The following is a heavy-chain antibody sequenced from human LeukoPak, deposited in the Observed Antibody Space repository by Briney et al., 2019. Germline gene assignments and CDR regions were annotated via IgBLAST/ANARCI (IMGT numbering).Heavy chain of an antibody. CDR1: GFTFNNYA. CDR3: AKEDGRYSTWGAFDI. D-gene: IGHD1-26*01. CDR2: ISGSGGNT. V-gene: IGHV3-23*01. J-gene: IGHJ3*02. Sequence: GGSLRLSCAASGFTFNNYAMSWVRQAPGKGLEWVSAISGSGGNTFYADSVKGRFTISRDNSKNTQYLQMNSLRAEDTAVYYCAKEDGRYSTWGAFDIWGQGTMVTVS.